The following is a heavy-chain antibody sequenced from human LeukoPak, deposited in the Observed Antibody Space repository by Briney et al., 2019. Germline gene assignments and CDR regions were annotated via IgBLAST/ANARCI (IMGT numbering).Heavy chain of an antibody. J-gene: IGHJ6*03. CDR1: GGTFGSYA. CDR3: ARAYGSGSYPTYYYYCMDV. Sequence: ASVKVSCKASGGTFGSYAISWVRQAPGQGLEWMGGIIPIFGTANYAQKFQGRVTITADESTSTAYMELSSLRSEDTAVYYCARAYGSGSYPTYYYYCMDVWGKGTTVTVSS. D-gene: IGHD3-10*01. CDR2: IIPIFGTA. V-gene: IGHV1-69*13.